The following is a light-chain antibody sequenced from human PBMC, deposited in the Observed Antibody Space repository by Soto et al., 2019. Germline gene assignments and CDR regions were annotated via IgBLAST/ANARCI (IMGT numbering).Light chain of an antibody. J-gene: IGLJ1*01. Sequence: QSVLTQPPSASGTPGQRGTISGSGSRSNIGSNTVNWYQQLQGTAPKLLIYSNNQRPSGVPDRFSGSKSCTSASPAISGLQSEDEVDYYCAAWDDRLNAHYVFGTGIKVTVL. CDR2: SNN. V-gene: IGLV1-44*01. CDR3: AAWDDRLNAHYV. CDR1: RSNIGSNT.